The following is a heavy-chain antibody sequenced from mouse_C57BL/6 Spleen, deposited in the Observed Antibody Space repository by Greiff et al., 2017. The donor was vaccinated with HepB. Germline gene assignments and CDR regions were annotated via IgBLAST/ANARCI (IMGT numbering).Heavy chain of an antibody. V-gene: IGHV1-72*01. J-gene: IGHJ2*01. CDR1: GYTFTSYW. D-gene: IGHD1-1*01. Sequence: QVQLQQPGAELVKPGASVKLSCKASGYTFTSYWMHWVKQRPGRGLEWIGRIDPNSGGTKYNEKFKSKATLTVDKPSSTAYMPLSSLTSEDSAVYYCARWGDYYGLYYFDYWGQGTTLTVSS. CDR2: IDPNSGGT. CDR3: ARWGDYYGLYYFDY.